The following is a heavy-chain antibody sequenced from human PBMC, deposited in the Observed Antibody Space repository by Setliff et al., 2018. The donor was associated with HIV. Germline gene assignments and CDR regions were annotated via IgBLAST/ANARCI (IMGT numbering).Heavy chain of an antibody. D-gene: IGHD4-17*01. V-gene: IGHV4-38-2*01. CDR3: ASMAGDYVNVNWFDP. CDR2: INHGGIT. J-gene: IGHJ5*02. CDR1: GYSISSGYY. Sequence: TLSLTCAVSGYSISSGYYWGWIRQPPGKGLEWIGEINHGGITNSNPSLKSRVTMSIDTSKNQLSLKLRSVTAADTAVYYCASMAGDYVNVNWFDPWGQGTLVTVSS.